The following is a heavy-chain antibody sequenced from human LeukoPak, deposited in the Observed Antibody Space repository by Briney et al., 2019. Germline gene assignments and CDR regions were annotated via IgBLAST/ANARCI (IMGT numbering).Heavy chain of an antibody. CDR2: IYPGDSDT. D-gene: IGHD6-6*01. Sequence: GESLKISCKGSGYSFTSYWIGWERQMPGKGLEWMGIIYPGDSDTRYSPSFQGQVTISADKSISTAYLQWSSQKASDTAMYYCARISIAARPSADYYYYGMDVWGQGTTVTVSS. V-gene: IGHV5-51*01. CDR3: ARISIAARPSADYYYYGMDV. J-gene: IGHJ6*02. CDR1: GYSFTSYW.